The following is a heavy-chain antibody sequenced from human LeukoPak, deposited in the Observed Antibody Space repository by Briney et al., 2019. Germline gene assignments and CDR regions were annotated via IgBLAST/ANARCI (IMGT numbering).Heavy chain of an antibody. Sequence: GASVKVSCKASGGSFSTFAITWVRQAPGQGLEWMGGIIPLFGPANYAQNFQGRVTITTDESTSTAYMELSSLRSEDTAVYYCATYDYDGSGYPPRYYYMDVWGKGTTVTVSS. CDR3: ATYDYDGSGYPPRYYYMDV. V-gene: IGHV1-69*05. CDR2: IIPLFGPA. J-gene: IGHJ6*03. CDR1: GGSFSTFA. D-gene: IGHD3-22*01.